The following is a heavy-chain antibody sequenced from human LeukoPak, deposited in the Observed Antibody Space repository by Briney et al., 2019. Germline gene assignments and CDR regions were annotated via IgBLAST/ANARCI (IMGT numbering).Heavy chain of an antibody. D-gene: IGHD2-15*01. J-gene: IGHJ4*02. CDR1: GFTFSSYA. CDR2: ISGSGGST. CDR3: AKDLRSAWYFDY. Sequence: PGGSLRLSCAASGFTFSSYAMSWVRQAPGMGLEWVSAISGSGGSTYYADSVKGRFTISRDNSKNTLYLQMNSLRAEDTAVYYCAKDLRSAWYFDYWGQGTLVTVSS. V-gene: IGHV3-23*01.